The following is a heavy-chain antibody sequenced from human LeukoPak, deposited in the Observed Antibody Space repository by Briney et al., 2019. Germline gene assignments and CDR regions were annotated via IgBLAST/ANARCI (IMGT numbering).Heavy chain of an antibody. J-gene: IGHJ4*02. CDR3: ARVQERGYNYGTYSSAFDY. V-gene: IGHV3-30-3*01. CDR2: ISYDGSNK. CDR1: GFTFSSYA. Sequence: GRSLRLSCAASGFTFSSYAMHWVRQAPGKGLEWVAVISYDGSNKYYADSVKGRFTISRDNSKNTLYLQMNSLRAEDTAVYYCARVQERGYNYGTYSSAFDYWGQGTLVTVSS. D-gene: IGHD5-18*01.